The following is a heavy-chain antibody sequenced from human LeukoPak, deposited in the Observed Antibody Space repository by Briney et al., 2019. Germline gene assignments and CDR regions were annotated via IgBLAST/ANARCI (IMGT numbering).Heavy chain of an antibody. CDR3: ASARRGDYYWWFDP. J-gene: IGHJ5*02. Sequence: GESLKISCQGSGYTFTTYWIGWVRQMPGKGLEWMGSVYPSDSDTRYSPSFQGQVTISADKSINAAYLHWSSLRASDTAIYYCASARRGDYYWWFDPWGQGTLVTVSS. CDR1: GYTFTTYW. V-gene: IGHV5-51*01. D-gene: IGHD2-21*01. CDR2: VYPSDSDT.